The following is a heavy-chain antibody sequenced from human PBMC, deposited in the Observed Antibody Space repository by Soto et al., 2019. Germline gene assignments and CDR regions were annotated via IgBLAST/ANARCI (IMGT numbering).Heavy chain of an antibody. CDR3: AHACGGRCHS. Sequence: QITLKESGPTLVKPTQTLTLTCTFSGFSLTTDRVGVGWIRQPPGEALEGLAVIYWDDSKTYTPSLESTLTITKDTSKNQVALTRTEIDSLDTATYACAHACGGRCHSWGQGTLVTVSS. CDR1: GFSLTTDRVG. J-gene: IGHJ4*02. CDR2: IYWDDSK. V-gene: IGHV2-5*02. D-gene: IGHD2-15*01.